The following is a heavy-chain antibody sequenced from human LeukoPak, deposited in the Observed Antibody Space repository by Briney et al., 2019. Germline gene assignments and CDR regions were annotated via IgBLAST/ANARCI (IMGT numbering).Heavy chain of an antibody. J-gene: IGHJ6*02. CDR3: ARDPRLFYSYDYYYYYGMDV. CDR1: GYTFTSYY. Sequence: GASVKVSCKASGYTFTSYYMHWVRQAPGQGLEWMGIINPSGGSTSYAQKFQGRVTMTRDTSTSTVYMELSSLRSEDTAVYYCARDPRLFYSYDYYYYYGMDVWGQGTTVTVS. CDR2: INPSGGST. D-gene: IGHD5-18*01. V-gene: IGHV1-46*01.